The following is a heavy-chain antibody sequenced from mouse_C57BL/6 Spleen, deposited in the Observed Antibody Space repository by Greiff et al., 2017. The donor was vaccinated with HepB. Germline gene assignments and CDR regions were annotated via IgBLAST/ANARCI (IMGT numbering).Heavy chain of an antibody. CDR1: GYTFTSYW. CDR2: IDPSDSET. CDR3: ARSKYYGYDFAY. J-gene: IGHJ3*01. D-gene: IGHD2-2*01. Sequence: VQLQQPGAELVRPGSSVKLSCKASGYTFTSYWMHWVKQRPIQGLEWIGNIDPSDSETHYNQKFKDKATLTVDKSSSTAYMQLSSLTSEDSAVYYCARSKYYGYDFAYWGQGTLVTVSA. V-gene: IGHV1-52*01.